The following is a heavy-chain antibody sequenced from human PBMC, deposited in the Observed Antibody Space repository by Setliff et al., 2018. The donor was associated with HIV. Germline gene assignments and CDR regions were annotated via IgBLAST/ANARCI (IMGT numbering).Heavy chain of an antibody. D-gene: IGHD3-16*01. Sequence: PSETLSLTCTVSGGSISSYYWSWIRQPPGKGLEWIGYIYTSGSTYYNPSLKSRLTISIDTSKTQFSLNLDSVTTTDTAVYYCARRTFGSGRIDPWGQGTLVTVSS. CDR1: GGSISSYY. CDR3: ARRTFGSGRIDP. V-gene: IGHV4-4*08. J-gene: IGHJ5*02. CDR2: IYTSGST.